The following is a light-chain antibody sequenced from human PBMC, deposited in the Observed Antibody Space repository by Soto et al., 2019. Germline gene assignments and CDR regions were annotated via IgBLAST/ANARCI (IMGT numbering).Light chain of an antibody. CDR3: QQLLSYPIT. J-gene: IGKJ5*01. CDR2: AAS. Sequence: DIQMTQSPSALSASVGDRVTITCRASQGISTYLNWYLQKPGKAPKLLIYAASSLQSGVPSRFSGSGSGTDFTLTISSLQPEDFATYYCQQLLSYPITFGQGTRLEI. CDR1: QGISTY. V-gene: IGKV1-39*01.